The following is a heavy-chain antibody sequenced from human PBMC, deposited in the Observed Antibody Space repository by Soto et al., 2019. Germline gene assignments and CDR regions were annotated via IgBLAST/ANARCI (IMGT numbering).Heavy chain of an antibody. D-gene: IGHD5-12*01. CDR2: IWYDGSNK. Sequence: QVQLVESGGGVVQPGRSLRLSCAASGFTFSSYGMHWVRQAPGKGLEWVAVIWYDGSNKYYADSVKGRFTISRDNSKNTRYLQMNSLRAEDTAVYYCASQRGYSGYGSGTYLDYWGQGTLVTVSS. CDR3: ASQRGYSGYGSGTYLDY. CDR1: GFTFSSYG. V-gene: IGHV3-33*01. J-gene: IGHJ4*02.